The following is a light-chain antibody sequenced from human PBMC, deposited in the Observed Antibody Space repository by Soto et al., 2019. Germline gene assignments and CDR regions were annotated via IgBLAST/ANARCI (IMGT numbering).Light chain of an antibody. J-gene: IGKJ1*01. CDR3: QQYNSYS. CDR1: QSISNC. CDR2: HAS. Sequence: DIQMTQSPSTLPASVGDRVTITSRAGQSISNCLAGYHQKPGTAPQLLTYHASTLESGVPSRFSGSGSGTECILTINSLQPDEFATDYCQQYNSYSFGQGTKMDIK. V-gene: IGKV1-5*01.